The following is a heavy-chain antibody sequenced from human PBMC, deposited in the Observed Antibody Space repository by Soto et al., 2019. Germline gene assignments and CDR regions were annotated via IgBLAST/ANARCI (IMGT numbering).Heavy chain of an antibody. Sequence: GRPLRLSCAASGFTISSYSMNWVRQDPGKGLEWVSYISSSSSTIYYADSVKGRFTISRDNAKNSLYLQMNSLRDEDTAVYYCARRLSSGWYAGFDYRGQGTLVTVSS. CDR3: ARRLSSGWYAGFDY. CDR2: ISSSSSTI. D-gene: IGHD6-19*01. V-gene: IGHV3-48*02. J-gene: IGHJ4*02. CDR1: GFTISSYS.